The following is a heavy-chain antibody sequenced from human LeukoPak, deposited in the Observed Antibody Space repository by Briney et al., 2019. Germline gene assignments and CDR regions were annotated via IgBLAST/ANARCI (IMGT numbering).Heavy chain of an antibody. V-gene: IGHV4-31*11. D-gene: IGHD3-16*01. J-gene: IGHJ4*02. CDR3: ARDLGGRGSTTPMGY. CDR2: IYYSGST. CDR1: GGSISSGGYS. Sequence: NPSETLSLTCAVSGGSISSGGYSWSWIRQPPGKGLEWIGYIYYSGSTYYNPSLKSRVIISVDTSKNQFSLKLSSVTAADTAVYYCARDLGGRGSTTPMGYWGQGTLVTVSS.